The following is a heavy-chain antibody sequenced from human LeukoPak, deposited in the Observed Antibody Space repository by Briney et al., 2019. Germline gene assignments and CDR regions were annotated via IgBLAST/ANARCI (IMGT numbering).Heavy chain of an antibody. D-gene: IGHD1-14*01. Sequence: SETLSLTCVVSGASMSGGYWWSWVRPPPGKGLEWIGEFYHSGTTTYNPSLEGRATVSVDKSENQFFLKVTSVTAADTAMYYCARRNTGNLAPFDFWGQGALITVSS. J-gene: IGHJ4*02. CDR2: FYHSGTT. CDR1: GASMSGGYW. CDR3: ARRNTGNLAPFDF. V-gene: IGHV4-4*02.